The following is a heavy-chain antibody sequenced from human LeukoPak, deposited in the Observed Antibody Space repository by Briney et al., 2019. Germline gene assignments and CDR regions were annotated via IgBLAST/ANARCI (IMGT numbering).Heavy chain of an antibody. Sequence: GRSLRLSCAASGFTFSRFGMRWVRQAPGKGLEWVAVISYDGSNKYYADSVKGRFTISRDNSKNTLDLQMNSLRDEDTAVYYCAKGRGYCNTSCRIDYWGQGTLVTVSS. V-gene: IGHV3-30*18. CDR3: AKGRGYCNTSCRIDY. CDR2: ISYDGSNK. D-gene: IGHD2-2*01. J-gene: IGHJ4*02. CDR1: GFTFSRFG.